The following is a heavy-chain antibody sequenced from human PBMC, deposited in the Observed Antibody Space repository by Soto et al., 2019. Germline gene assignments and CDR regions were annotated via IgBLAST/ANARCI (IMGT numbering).Heavy chain of an antibody. Sequence: QTGGSLRLSCAASGFTFSSYAMSWVRQAPGKGLEWVSAISGSGGSTYYADSVKGRFTISRDNSKNTLYLQMNSLRAEDTAVYYCAARTYYYDSSGYPYGYWGQGTLVTVSS. D-gene: IGHD3-22*01. J-gene: IGHJ4*02. V-gene: IGHV3-23*01. CDR3: AARTYYYDSSGYPYGY. CDR1: GFTFSSYA. CDR2: ISGSGGST.